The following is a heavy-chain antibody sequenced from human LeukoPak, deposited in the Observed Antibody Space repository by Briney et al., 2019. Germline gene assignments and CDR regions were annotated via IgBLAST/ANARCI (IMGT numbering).Heavy chain of an antibody. CDR1: GGTFSSYX. D-gene: IGHD4-11*01. CDR3: ARGDLKDDYSNQYNWFDP. J-gene: IGHJ5*02. Sequence: SVXVSCKASGGTFSSYXISWVRXAXXQGLXWMXGXXPIFGTANYAQKFQGRVTITADESTSTAYMELSSLRSEDTAVYYCARGDLKDDYSNQYNWFDPWGQGTLVTVSS. V-gene: IGHV1-69*13. CDR2: XXPIFGTA.